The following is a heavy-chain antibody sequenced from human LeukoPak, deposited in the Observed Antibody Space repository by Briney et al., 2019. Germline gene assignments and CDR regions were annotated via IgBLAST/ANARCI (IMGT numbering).Heavy chain of an antibody. Sequence: SETLSLTCTVSGGSIRSYYWSWIRHPPGKGLGWIGYIYYSGSTNYNPSLKSRVTISVDTSKNQFSLKLSSVTAADTAVYYCARVYYSSSYDYWYFALWGRGTLVTVSS. CDR3: ARVYYSSSYDYWYFAL. D-gene: IGHD6-13*01. V-gene: IGHV4-59*01. CDR2: IYYSGST. J-gene: IGHJ2*01. CDR1: GGSIRSYY.